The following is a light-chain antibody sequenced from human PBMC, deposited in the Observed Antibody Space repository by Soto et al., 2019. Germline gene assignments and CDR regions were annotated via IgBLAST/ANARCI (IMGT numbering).Light chain of an antibody. CDR2: DVS. CDR3: CSSAGTDTFV. J-gene: IGLJ1*01. CDR1: SSDVGGSNH. Sequence: QSALTQPRSVSGSPGQSVTISCTGTSSDVGGSNHVSWYQHHPGKAPKFMIYDVSKRPSGVPDRFSGSKSGNTASLTISGLQAEDEADYYCCSSAGTDTFVFGTGTKLTVL. V-gene: IGLV2-11*01.